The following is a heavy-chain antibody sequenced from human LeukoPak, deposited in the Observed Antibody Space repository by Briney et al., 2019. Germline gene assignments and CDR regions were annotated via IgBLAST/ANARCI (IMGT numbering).Heavy chain of an antibody. CDR2: ISFDGGVR. J-gene: IGHJ4*02. CDR1: GFPFNIYG. D-gene: IGHD5-18*01. Sequence: GGPLRLSCAASGFPFNIYGLHWVRQAPGKGLEWVALISFDGGVRYYADSVKGRFTISRDNSKNTLYLQMNSLRSEDSAVYYCLTEDTPTVYDYWGQGTLVTVSS. V-gene: IGHV3-30*03. CDR3: LTEDTPTVYDY.